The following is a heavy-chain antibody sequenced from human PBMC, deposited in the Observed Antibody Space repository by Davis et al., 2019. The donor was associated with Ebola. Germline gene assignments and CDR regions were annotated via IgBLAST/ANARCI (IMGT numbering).Heavy chain of an antibody. D-gene: IGHD3-16*01. V-gene: IGHV3-15*01. CDR1: GFTFSNVW. CDR2: IRSRSDGGTT. CDR3: TLGEN. J-gene: IGHJ4*02. Sequence: SCAASGFTFSNVWFTWVRQCPGKGLQWIGRIRSRSDGGTTDYAAPVKGRFTISRDDSQNMVYLQMNSLKTEDTAVYFCTLGENWGPGTQVTVSS.